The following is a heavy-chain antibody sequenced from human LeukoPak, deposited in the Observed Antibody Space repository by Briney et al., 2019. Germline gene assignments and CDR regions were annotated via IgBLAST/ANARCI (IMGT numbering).Heavy chain of an antibody. CDR3: ARGPDAPGGAPFFYHYMDV. J-gene: IGHJ6*03. D-gene: IGHD2/OR15-2a*01. CDR2: IYGNGYSI. Sequence: PGGFLRLSCVTSGFTFDNYAVTWVRQAPGQGLEWVSSIYGNGYSIYYADSVRGRFTLSRDNSRNTLYLEMKNLRAEDTAVYYCARGPDAPGGAPFFYHYMDVWGKGTTVSVS. CDR1: GFTFDNYA. V-gene: IGHV3-23*05.